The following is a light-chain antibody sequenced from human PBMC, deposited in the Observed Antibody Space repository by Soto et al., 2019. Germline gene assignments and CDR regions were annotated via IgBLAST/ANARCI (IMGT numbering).Light chain of an antibody. Sequence: QSALTQPASVSGSPGQSITISCAGTSSDVGAYNYVSWFQQHPGKVPKLIIYDVSDRPSGVSDRFSGSKSGNKASLTISGLQAEDEADYYCGSYTTSNTMIFGGGTKLTVL. J-gene: IGLJ2*01. CDR3: GSYTTSNTMI. CDR1: SSDVGAYNY. CDR2: DVS. V-gene: IGLV2-14*01.